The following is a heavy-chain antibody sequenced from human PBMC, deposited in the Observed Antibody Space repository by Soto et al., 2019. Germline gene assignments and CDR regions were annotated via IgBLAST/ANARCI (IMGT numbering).Heavy chain of an antibody. Sequence: SETLSLTCAVSGGSISSGGYSWSWIRQPPGKGLEWIGYIYHSGSTYYNPSLKSRVTISVDRSKNQFSLKLSSVTAADTAVYYCARGYYGSLGYFDYWGQGTLVTVSS. CDR2: IYHSGST. CDR3: ARGYYGSLGYFDY. D-gene: IGHD3-10*01. J-gene: IGHJ4*02. V-gene: IGHV4-30-2*01. CDR1: GGSISSGGYS.